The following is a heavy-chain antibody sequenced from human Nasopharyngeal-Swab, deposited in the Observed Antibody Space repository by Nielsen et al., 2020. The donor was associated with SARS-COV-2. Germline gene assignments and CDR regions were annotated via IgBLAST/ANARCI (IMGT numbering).Heavy chain of an antibody. Sequence: ASVKVSCKASGYTFTSYGISWVRQAPGQGLEWMGWISAYNGNTNYAQKLQGRVTMTTDTSTSTAYMELRSLRSDDTAVYYCARDLGVVVAAQGYGMDVWGQGTTVTVSS. CDR3: ARDLGVVVAAQGYGMDV. J-gene: IGHJ6*02. CDR1: GYTFTSYG. V-gene: IGHV1-18*01. D-gene: IGHD2-15*01. CDR2: ISAYNGNT.